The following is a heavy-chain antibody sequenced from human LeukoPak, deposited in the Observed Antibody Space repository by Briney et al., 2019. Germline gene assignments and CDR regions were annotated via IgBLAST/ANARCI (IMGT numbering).Heavy chain of an antibody. Sequence: GGSLRLSCAATGFTFSSYAMSWVRQAPGKGLEWVSAISGSGGSTYYADSVKGRFTISRDNSKNTLYLQMNSLRAEDTAVYYCAKPDDYGDYFFDYWGQGTLVTVSS. CDR3: AKPDDYGDYFFDY. CDR1: GFTFSSYA. V-gene: IGHV3-23*01. CDR2: ISGSGGST. D-gene: IGHD4-17*01. J-gene: IGHJ4*02.